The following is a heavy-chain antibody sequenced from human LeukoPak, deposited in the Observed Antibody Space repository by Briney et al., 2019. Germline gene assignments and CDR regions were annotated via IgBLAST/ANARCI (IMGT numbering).Heavy chain of an antibody. J-gene: IGHJ3*02. CDR2: FDPEDGET. CDR3: ATYSGSRDAFDI. Sequence: ASVKVSCKVSGYTLTELSMHWVRQAPGKGLEWMGGFDPEDGETIYAQKFQGRVTMTEDTSTDTAYMELSSLRSEDTAVYYCATYSGSRDAFDIWGQGTMVTVSS. V-gene: IGHV1-24*01. D-gene: IGHD6-13*01. CDR1: GYTLTELS.